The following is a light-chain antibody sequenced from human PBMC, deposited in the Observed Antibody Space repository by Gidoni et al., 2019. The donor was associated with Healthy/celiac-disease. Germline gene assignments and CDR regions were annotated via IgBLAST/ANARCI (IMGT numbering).Light chain of an antibody. CDR2: EIS. J-gene: IGLJ3*02. Sequence: QSALTQPASVSGSPGQSITISCTGTSSDVGGYNYVSWYQQHPGKAPKLMIYEISNRPPGVSNRFSGSKSGNTASLTISVLQAEDEADYYCSSYTSSSTPAFGGGTKLTVL. V-gene: IGLV2-14*01. CDR1: SSDVGGYNY. CDR3: SSYTSSSTPA.